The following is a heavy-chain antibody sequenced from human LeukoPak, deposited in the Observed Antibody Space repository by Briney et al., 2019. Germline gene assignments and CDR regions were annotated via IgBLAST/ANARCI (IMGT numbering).Heavy chain of an antibody. CDR3: ATDIVVVVAATPTDY. D-gene: IGHD2-15*01. V-gene: IGHV3-30-3*01. Sequence: PGRSLRLSCAASGFIFSSYAMHWVRQAPGKGLEWVAVISYDGSNKYYADSVKGRFTISRDNSKNTLYLQMNSLRAEDTAVYYCATDIVVVVAATPTDYWGQGTLVTVSS. CDR2: ISYDGSNK. J-gene: IGHJ4*02. CDR1: GFIFSSYA.